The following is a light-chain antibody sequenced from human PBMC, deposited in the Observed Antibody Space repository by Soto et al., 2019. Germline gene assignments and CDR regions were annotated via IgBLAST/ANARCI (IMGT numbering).Light chain of an antibody. CDR1: QAVPNN. J-gene: IGKJ4*01. CDR3: QQVKTYPRT. Sequence: DIHLTQSPSFLSASVGDRVTITCRPSQAVPNNMAWYQQKPGKPPKLLIYEESTLHSGKPSRISGRKSWTQCTLAIDSLHPEDFATYYCQQVKTYPRTFGGGTKVEIK. CDR2: EES. V-gene: IGKV1-9*01.